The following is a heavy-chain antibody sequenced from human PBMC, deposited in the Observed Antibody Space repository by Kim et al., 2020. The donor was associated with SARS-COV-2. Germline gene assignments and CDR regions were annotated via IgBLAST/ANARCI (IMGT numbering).Heavy chain of an antibody. CDR2: N. CDR3: ARWGPTGDFDY. D-gene: IGHD4-17*01. Sequence: NDYGVSVKSRISITPDTSKNQFSLQLNSVTPEDTAVYYCARWGPTGDFDYWGQGTLVTVSS. J-gene: IGHJ4*02. V-gene: IGHV6-1*01.